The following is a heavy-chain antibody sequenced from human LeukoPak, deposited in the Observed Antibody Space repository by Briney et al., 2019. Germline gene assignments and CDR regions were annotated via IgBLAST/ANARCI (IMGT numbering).Heavy chain of an antibody. CDR2: INWNGGSI. D-gene: IGHD6-19*01. CDR1: GFTFDDYG. J-gene: IGHJ4*02. Sequence: GGSLRLSCAVSGFTFDDYGMSWVRQAPGKGLEWVSGINWNGGSIDYADFVKGRFTISRDNAKNSLYLQMNSLRGEDTALYYCARDFGLAVAVNDYWGQGTLVTVSS. V-gene: IGHV3-20*04. CDR3: ARDFGLAVAVNDY.